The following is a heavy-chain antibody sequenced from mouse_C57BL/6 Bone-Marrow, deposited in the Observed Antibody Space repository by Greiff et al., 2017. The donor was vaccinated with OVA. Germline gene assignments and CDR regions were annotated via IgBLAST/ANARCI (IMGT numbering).Heavy chain of an antibody. Sequence: EVKLVESGGGLVKPGGSLKLSCAASGFTFSDYGMHWVRQAPEKGLEWVAYISSGSSTIYYADTVKGRFTISRDNAKHTLFLQITSLRSEDTAMYYCARKTVGVWGTGTTVTVSS. CDR1: GFTFSDYG. J-gene: IGHJ1*03. V-gene: IGHV5-17*01. D-gene: IGHD4-1*01. CDR3: ARKTVGV. CDR2: ISSGSSTI.